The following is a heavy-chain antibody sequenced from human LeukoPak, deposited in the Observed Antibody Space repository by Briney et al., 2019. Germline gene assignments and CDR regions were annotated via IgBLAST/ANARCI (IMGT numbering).Heavy chain of an antibody. CDR3: ARDNTDSSSWYTDFDY. D-gene: IGHD6-13*01. CDR1: GYTFTSYG. J-gene: IGHJ4*02. Sequence: ASVKVSCKASGYTFTSYGISWVRQAPRQGLEWMGWISAYNGNTNYAQKLQGRVTMTTDTSTSTAYMELRSLRSDDTAVYYCARDNTDSSSWYTDFDYWGQGTLVTVSS. V-gene: IGHV1-18*01. CDR2: ISAYNGNT.